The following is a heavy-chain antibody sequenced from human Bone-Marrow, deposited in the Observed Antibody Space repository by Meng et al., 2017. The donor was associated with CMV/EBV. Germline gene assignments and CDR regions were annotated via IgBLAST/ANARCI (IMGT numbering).Heavy chain of an antibody. D-gene: IGHD2-2*01. J-gene: IGHJ6*02. Sequence: SVKVSCKASGGTFSSYAISWVRRAPGQGLEWMGGIIPIFGTANYAQKFQGRVTITTDESTSTAYMELSSLRSEDTAVYYCARHPDRTSHLQNYYYYGMDVWGQGTTVTVSS. CDR2: IIPIFGTA. CDR3: ARHPDRTSHLQNYYYYGMDV. V-gene: IGHV1-69*05. CDR1: GGTFSSYA.